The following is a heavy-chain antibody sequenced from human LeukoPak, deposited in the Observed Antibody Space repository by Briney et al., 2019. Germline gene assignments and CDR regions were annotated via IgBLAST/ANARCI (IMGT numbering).Heavy chain of an antibody. J-gene: IGHJ4*02. V-gene: IGHV3-23*01. D-gene: IGHD6-19*01. CDR2: ISGSGGST. CDR3: AKDQEVAVAGNPVDGGFDY. CDR1: EFSVSHNY. Sequence: PGGSLRLSCAASEFSVSHNYMSWVRQAPGKGLEWVSAISGSGGSTYYADSVKGRFTISRDNSKNTLYLQMNSLRAEDTAVYYCAKDQEVAVAGNPVDGGFDYWGQGTLVTVSS.